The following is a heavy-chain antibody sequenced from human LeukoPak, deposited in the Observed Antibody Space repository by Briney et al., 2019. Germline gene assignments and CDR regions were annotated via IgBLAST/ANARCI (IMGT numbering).Heavy chain of an antibody. CDR2: IYYSGST. J-gene: IGHJ4*02. Sequence: SETLSLTCTVSGGSISSSSYYWGWIRQPPGKGLEWIGSIYYSGSTYYNPSLKSRVTISVDTSKNQVSLKLSSVTAADTAVYYCARLADLTVADYWGQGTLVTVSS. D-gene: IGHD5-12*01. V-gene: IGHV4-39*01. CDR1: GGSISSSSYY. CDR3: ARLADLTVADY.